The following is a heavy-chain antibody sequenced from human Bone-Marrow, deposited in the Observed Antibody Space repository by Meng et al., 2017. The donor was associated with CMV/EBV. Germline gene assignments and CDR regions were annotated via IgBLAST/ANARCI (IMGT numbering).Heavy chain of an antibody. J-gene: IGHJ4*02. Sequence: GESLKISCAASGFSFNNYAIHWVRQAPGKGLEWVAFIRYDGSNKYYADSVKGRFTISRDNSKNTLYLQMNSLRAEDTAVYYCAGDSSGYHLDYWGQGTLVTVSS. CDR2: IRYDGSNK. CDR1: GFSFNNYA. CDR3: AGDSSGYHLDY. D-gene: IGHD3-22*01. V-gene: IGHV3-30*02.